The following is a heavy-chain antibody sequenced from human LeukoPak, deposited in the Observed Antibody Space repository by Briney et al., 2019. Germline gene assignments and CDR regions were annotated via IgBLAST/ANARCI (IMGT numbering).Heavy chain of an antibody. J-gene: IGHJ4*02. CDR2: TNQGGSEK. CDR1: GFRFSSYW. CDR3: ARIRQRGTKYYFDY. D-gene: IGHD1-7*01. Sequence: GGSLRLSCAGSGFRFSSYWMSWVRQAPGKGLEWVANTNQGGSEKHYVDSVKGRITISRDNAKSSLYLQMSSLRAEDTAVYYCARIRQRGTKYYFDYWGQGTLVTVSS. V-gene: IGHV3-7*01.